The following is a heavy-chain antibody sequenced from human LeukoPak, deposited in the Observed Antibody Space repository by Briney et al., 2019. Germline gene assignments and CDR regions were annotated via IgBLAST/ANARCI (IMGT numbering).Heavy chain of an antibody. V-gene: IGHV3-74*01. CDR2: INSDGSIT. Sequence: PGGSLRLSCAASGFTFTTYWMHWVRHAPGKGLVWVSHINSDGSITSYADSVKGRFTISRDNAKNTLYLQMNSLRAEDTAVYYCARDAVDTANDVWGQGTTVTVSS. CDR3: ARDAVDTANDV. CDR1: GFTFTTYW. J-gene: IGHJ6*02. D-gene: IGHD5-18*01.